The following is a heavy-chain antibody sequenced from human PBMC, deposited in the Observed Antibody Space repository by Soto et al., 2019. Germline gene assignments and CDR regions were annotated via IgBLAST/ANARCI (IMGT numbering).Heavy chain of an antibody. CDR2: IYYSGST. Sequence: SETLSLTCTVSGGSISSGDYYWSWIRQPPGKGLEWIGYIYYSGSTYYNPSLKSRVTISVDTSKNQFSLKLSSVTAADTAVYYCARDPNYYGSWSYQYYYYYGMDVWGQGTTVTVSS. D-gene: IGHD3-10*01. CDR3: ARDPNYYGSWSYQYYYYYGMDV. J-gene: IGHJ6*02. CDR1: GGSISSGDYY. V-gene: IGHV4-30-4*01.